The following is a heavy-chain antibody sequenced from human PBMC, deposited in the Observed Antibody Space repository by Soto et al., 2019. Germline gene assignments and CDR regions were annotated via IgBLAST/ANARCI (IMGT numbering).Heavy chain of an antibody. CDR2: IYWDDDK. J-gene: IGHJ6*02. Sequence: QITLKESGPTLVKPTQTLTLTCTFSGFSLSTSGVGVGWIRQPPGKALEWLALIYWDDDKRYSPSLKSRLTLTKDPSKNQVVLTMTNMDPVDTATYYCAHCNSWRHVGYYYYGMDVWGQGTTVTVSS. CDR3: AHCNSWRHVGYYYYGMDV. V-gene: IGHV2-5*02. D-gene: IGHD6-13*01. CDR1: GFSLSTSGVG.